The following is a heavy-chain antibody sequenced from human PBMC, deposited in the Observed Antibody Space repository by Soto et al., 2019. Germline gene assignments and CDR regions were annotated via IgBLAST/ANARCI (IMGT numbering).Heavy chain of an antibody. J-gene: IGHJ3*02. CDR3: ATRSSLPPFDI. V-gene: IGHV3-74*01. D-gene: IGHD1-26*01. CDR2: IKSDGSST. CDR1: GFTFSSYA. Sequence: GGSLRLSCAASGFTFSSYAISWVRQAPGKGLVWVSRIKSDGSSTTYADSVKGRFTISRDNAKNTLYLQMNSLRAEDTAVYYCATRSSLPPFDIWGQGTMVTVSS.